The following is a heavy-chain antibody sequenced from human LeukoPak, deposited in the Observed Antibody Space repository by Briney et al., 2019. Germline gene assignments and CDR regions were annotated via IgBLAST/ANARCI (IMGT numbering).Heavy chain of an antibody. CDR2: FDPEDGET. CDR1: GYTLTESS. Sequence: ASVKVSCKVSGYTLTESSMHWVRQAPGKGLEWMGGFDPEDGETIYAQKFQGRVTMTEDTSTDTAYMELSSLRSEDTAVYCCATDLGGESRWDYWGQGTLVTVSS. D-gene: IGHD3-10*01. CDR3: ATDLGGESRWDY. J-gene: IGHJ4*02. V-gene: IGHV1-24*01.